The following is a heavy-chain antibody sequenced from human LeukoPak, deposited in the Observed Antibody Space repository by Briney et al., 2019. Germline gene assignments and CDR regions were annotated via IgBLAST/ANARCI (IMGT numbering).Heavy chain of an antibody. CDR3: ARLGRGDDYYYGMDV. CDR2: IYYSGST. J-gene: IGHJ6*02. Sequence: PSETLSLTCTVSGGSISSYYWSWIRQPPGKGLEWIGYIYYSGSTKYNPSLKSRVAISVDTSKNQFSLRLSSVTAADTAVYYCARLGRGDDYYYGMDVWGQGTTVTVSS. V-gene: IGHV4-59*08. CDR1: GGSISSYY. D-gene: IGHD3-16*01.